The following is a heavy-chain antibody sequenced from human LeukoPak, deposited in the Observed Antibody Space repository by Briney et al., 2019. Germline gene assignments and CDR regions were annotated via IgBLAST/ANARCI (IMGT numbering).Heavy chain of an antibody. CDR2: ILYDEK. V-gene: IGHV3-30*03. D-gene: IGHD2-15*01. J-gene: IGHJ4*02. Sequence: GGSLRLSCAASGFSFSDNYMSWVRQAPGRGLEWVALILYDEKYYADSVKGRFTISRDNSRNTLYLQMDSLRAEDTAVYYCARYCSGGCYSGVDYWGQGTLVTVPS. CDR1: GFSFSDNY. CDR3: ARYCSGGCYSGVDY.